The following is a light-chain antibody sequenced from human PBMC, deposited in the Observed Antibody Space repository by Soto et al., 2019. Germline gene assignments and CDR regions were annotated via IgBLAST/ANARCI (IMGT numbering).Light chain of an antibody. Sequence: EIVLPQSPGPLSLSPGERATLSCRASPSVSSSYLAWYQQKPGPAPRLLIYGASSRATGIPDRFSGSGSGTDFTLTISRLEPEDFAVYYCQQYGSSPPWTFGQGTKVEIK. CDR1: PSVSSSY. V-gene: IGKV3-20*01. CDR2: GAS. CDR3: QQYGSSPPWT. J-gene: IGKJ1*01.